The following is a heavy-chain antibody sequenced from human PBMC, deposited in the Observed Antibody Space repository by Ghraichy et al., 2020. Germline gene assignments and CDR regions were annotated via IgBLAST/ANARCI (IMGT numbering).Heavy chain of an antibody. J-gene: IGHJ3*01. D-gene: IGHD2-21*02. CDR1: GGSINSYY. Sequence: SETLSLTCTVSGGSINSYYWSWIRQSPGKGLEWIGYIHYTGSTNYNPSLRSRVTMSVDTSKNQFSLKLSSVTATDTAIYYCARYRRCGGHCYDGFDFWGQGTMVTVSS. CDR2: IHYTGST. CDR3: ARYRRCGGHCYDGFDF. V-gene: IGHV4-59*08.